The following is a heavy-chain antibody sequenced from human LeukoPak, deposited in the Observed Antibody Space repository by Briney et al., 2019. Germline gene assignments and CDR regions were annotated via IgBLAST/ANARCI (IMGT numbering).Heavy chain of an antibody. CDR2: SIAILGIA. CDR1: GGTCSSYA. J-gene: IGHJ4*02. Sequence: GASVKVSCKASGGTCSSYAISWVRQAPGQGLEWMGRSIAILGIANYAQKFQGRVTSTADKFTSTAYMELSSLSSEDPAVYYCAREGGYSYGSVLYFDYWGQGTLVTVSS. D-gene: IGHD5-18*01. CDR3: AREGGYSYGSVLYFDY. V-gene: IGHV1-69*04.